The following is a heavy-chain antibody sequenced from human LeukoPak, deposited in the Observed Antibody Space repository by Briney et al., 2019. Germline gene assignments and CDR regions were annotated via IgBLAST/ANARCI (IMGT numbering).Heavy chain of an antibody. CDR2: INHSGST. Sequence: SETLSLTCTVSGGSISSYYWSWIRQPQGKGLEWIGEINHSGSTNYNPSLKSRVTISVDTSKNQFSLKLSSVTAADTAVYYCARILGYCSSTSCHTFDYWGQGTLVTVSS. CDR3: ARILGYCSSTSCHTFDY. CDR1: GGSISSYY. V-gene: IGHV4-34*01. J-gene: IGHJ4*02. D-gene: IGHD2-2*02.